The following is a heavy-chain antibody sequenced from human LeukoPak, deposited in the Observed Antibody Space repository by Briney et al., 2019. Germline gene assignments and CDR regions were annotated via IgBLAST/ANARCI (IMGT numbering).Heavy chain of an antibody. Sequence: SETLSLTCDVSGYAIRSGYYWGWIRQSPGKGLEWIGSISNTGTTYYKPFLKSRVTISVDTSKNQFSLNLSFVTASDTAVYYCARRYCSTNGCWSDAFDIWGHGTMVTVSS. D-gene: IGHD2-2*01. V-gene: IGHV4-38-2*01. CDR1: GYAIRSGYY. CDR3: ARRYCSTNGCWSDAFDI. CDR2: ISNTGTT. J-gene: IGHJ3*02.